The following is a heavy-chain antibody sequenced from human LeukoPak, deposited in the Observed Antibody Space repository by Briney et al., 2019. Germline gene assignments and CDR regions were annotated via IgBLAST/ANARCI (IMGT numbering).Heavy chain of an antibody. Sequence: GGSLRLSCAASGFTFSSYAMSWVRQAPGKGLEWVSAISGSGGSTYYADSVKGRFTISGDNSKKTLYLQMNSLRAEDTAVYYCAKDKTHDFWSGAFFDYWGQGTLVTVSS. CDR1: GFTFSSYA. CDR2: ISGSGGST. J-gene: IGHJ4*02. CDR3: AKDKTHDFWSGAFFDY. V-gene: IGHV3-23*01. D-gene: IGHD3-3*01.